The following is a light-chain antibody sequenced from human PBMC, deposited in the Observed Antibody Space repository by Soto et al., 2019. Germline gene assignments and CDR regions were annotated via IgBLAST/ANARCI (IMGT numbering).Light chain of an antibody. Sequence: EIVLTQSPATLSLSPGERATLSCKASQNIRTHLAWYLQKSGQPPRLLIFDASNRATGIPARFSGSGSGTDFTLTISSLQPEDFATYYCLQHNTYPPTFGQGTKVEIK. J-gene: IGKJ1*01. V-gene: IGKV3-11*01. CDR3: LQHNTYPPT. CDR2: DAS. CDR1: QNIRTH.